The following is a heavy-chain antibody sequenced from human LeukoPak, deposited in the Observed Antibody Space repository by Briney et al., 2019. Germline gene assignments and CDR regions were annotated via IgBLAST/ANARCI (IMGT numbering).Heavy chain of an antibody. CDR3: TRAPPGRDGYSEY. CDR1: GSIFSSYT. J-gene: IGHJ4*02. CDR2: ISDTSSYI. Sequence: GGSLRLSCAASGSIFSSYTMNWVRQAPGEGLEWVSSISDTSSYIYYADSLEGRFTISRDNAKRSLFLQMNSLRAEDTAVYYCTRAPPGRDGYSEYWGQGTVVTVST. D-gene: IGHD5-24*01. V-gene: IGHV3-21*01.